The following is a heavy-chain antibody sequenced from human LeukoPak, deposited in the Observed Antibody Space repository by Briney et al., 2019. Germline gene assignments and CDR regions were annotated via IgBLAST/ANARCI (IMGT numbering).Heavy chain of an antibody. CDR1: GYHFTNYW. D-gene: IGHD3-9*01. CDR2: VYPRDSDT. CDR3: ATRYYDILTGYYAFDY. J-gene: IGHJ4*02. V-gene: IGHV5-51*01. Sequence: GESLKISCKGFGYHFTNYWIGWVRQAPGKGLEWMGIVYPRDSDTRYSPFFQGLVTISADKSISTAYLQWSRLKASDTAIYYCATRYYDILTGYYAFDYWGQGTLVTVSS.